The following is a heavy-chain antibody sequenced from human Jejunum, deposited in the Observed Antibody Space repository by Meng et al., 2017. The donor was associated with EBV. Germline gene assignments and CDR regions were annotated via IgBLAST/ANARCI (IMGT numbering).Heavy chain of an antibody. D-gene: IGHD3-16*02. J-gene: IGHJ4*02. Sequence: QLQQCGAGLLQPSGTLSLTCAVYRGLFSGYTWRWISKHPGKGLEWNGEIHHSGSTNYNPSLRSRVTISVETSKNQFSLRLNSVTAAYTAVYYCARVAFSYTTRSLDSWGQGTLVTVSS. CDR1: RGLFSGYT. CDR3: ARVAFSYTTRSLDS. CDR2: IHHSGST. V-gene: IGHV4-34*02.